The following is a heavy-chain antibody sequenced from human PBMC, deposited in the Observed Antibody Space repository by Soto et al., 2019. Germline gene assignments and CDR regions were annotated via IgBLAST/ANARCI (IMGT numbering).Heavy chain of an antibody. CDR3: ARYYVGSDYYYQGDLDI. CDR1: GFTISDHY. J-gene: IGHJ3*02. V-gene: IGHV3-72*01. Sequence: PVGSLRLSSSDSGFTISDHYIDCVRQAPGKGLEWIGRTRNKANLYTTEYAASVKGRFTISRDDSKNSLYLQLDSLKTEDTALYYCARYYVGSDYYYQGDLDIPGQGTIGTVSS. D-gene: IGHD3-22*01. CDR2: TRNKANLYTT.